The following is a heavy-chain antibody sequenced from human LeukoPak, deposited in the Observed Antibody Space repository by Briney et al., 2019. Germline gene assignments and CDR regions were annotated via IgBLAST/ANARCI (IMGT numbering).Heavy chain of an antibody. CDR2: IYPGDSNT. CDR3: ARQPLVRDCGGDCEFDY. Sequence: PGESLKISCKGSGYSFSNYWIGLVRQMPGKGLEWMGIIYPGDSNTRYSPSFQGQVTISADKSISTAYLQWTSLKASDTAIYYCARQPLVRDCGGDCEFDYWGQGTRVSVSS. V-gene: IGHV5-51*01. D-gene: IGHD2-21*02. CDR1: GYSFSNYW. J-gene: IGHJ4*02.